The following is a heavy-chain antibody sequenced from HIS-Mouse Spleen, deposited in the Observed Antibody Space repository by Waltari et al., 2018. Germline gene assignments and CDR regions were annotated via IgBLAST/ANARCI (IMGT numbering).Heavy chain of an antibody. CDR1: GGSISSSSYY. Sequence: QLQLQESGPGLVKPSETLSLTCTVSGGSISSSSYYWGWIRPPPGKGVEGIGSIYYRGSTYYNPSLKSRVTISVDTSKNQFSLKLSSVTAADTAVYYCAREIPYSSSWYDWYFDLWGRGTLVTVSS. CDR2: IYYRGST. D-gene: IGHD6-13*01. V-gene: IGHV4-39*07. CDR3: AREIPYSSSWYDWYFDL. J-gene: IGHJ2*01.